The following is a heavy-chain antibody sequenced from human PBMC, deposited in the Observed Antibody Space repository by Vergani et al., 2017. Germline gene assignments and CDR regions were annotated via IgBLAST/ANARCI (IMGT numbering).Heavy chain of an antibody. CDR1: GFTFSSYS. CDR2: ISSSSSTI. J-gene: IGHJ4*02. CDR3: ATLFTYSGYDSIGSDY. D-gene: IGHD5-12*01. V-gene: IGHV3-48*02. Sequence: EVQLVESGGGLVQPGGSLRLSCAASGFTFSSYSMNWVRQAPGKGLEWVSYISSSSSTIYYADSVKGRFTISRDNAKNSLYLQMNSLRDEDTAVYYCATLFTYSGYDSIGSDYWGQGTLVTVSS.